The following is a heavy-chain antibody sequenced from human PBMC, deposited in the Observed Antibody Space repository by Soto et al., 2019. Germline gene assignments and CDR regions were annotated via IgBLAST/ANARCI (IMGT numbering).Heavy chain of an antibody. CDR1: GYTFTSYY. D-gene: IGHD5-18*01. J-gene: IGHJ5*02. CDR2: INPSGGIT. Sequence: QVQLVQSGTEVKKPGASVKVSCKASGYTFTSYYMHWVRQAPGQGLEWMGIINPSGGITSYAQKFQGRVTMTRDTSTSTVYMELSSLRSEDTALYYCARSDTGNWFHPWGQGTLVTVSS. CDR3: ARSDTGNWFHP. V-gene: IGHV1-46*01.